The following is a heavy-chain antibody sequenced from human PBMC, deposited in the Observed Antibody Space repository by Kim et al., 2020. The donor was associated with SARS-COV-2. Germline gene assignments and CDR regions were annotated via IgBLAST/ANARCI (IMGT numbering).Heavy chain of an antibody. V-gene: IGHV1-2*06. CDR2: INPNSGGT. CDR1: GYTFTGYY. D-gene: IGHD3-3*01. CDR3: ARGVAVFWSGNNWFDP. Sequence: ASVKVSCKASGYTFTGYYMHWVRQAPGQGLEWMGRINPNSGGTNYAQKFQGRVTMTRDTSISTAYMELSRLRSDDTAVYYCARGVAVFWSGNNWFDPWGQGTLVTVSS. J-gene: IGHJ5*02.